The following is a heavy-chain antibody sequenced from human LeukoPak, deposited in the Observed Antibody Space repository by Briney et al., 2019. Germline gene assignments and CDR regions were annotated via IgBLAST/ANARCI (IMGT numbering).Heavy chain of an antibody. J-gene: IGHJ6*03. D-gene: IGHD2-2*01. Sequence: GGSLRLSCEASGFNFSSYGMHWVRQAPGKGLEWVGVIWYDGTNKQYADSVKGRFTISRDNSKYTLYLLMNSLRAEDTAVYYCAKTIVPAAPIYYYYMDVWGNGTTLTVS. CDR1: GFNFSSYG. V-gene: IGHV3-33*06. CDR3: AKTIVPAAPIYYYYMDV. CDR2: IWYDGTNK.